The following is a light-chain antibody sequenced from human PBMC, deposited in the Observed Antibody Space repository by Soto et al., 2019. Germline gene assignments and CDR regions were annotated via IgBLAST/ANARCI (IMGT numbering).Light chain of an antibody. CDR3: SSYTSSSTFYV. CDR1: SRDVGGYNY. J-gene: IGLJ1*01. Sequence: QSVVTQPASASGSPGQSITLSCPGTSRDVGGYNYFSWYQQHPGKAPKLMIYDVSNRPSGVSNRFSGSKSGNTASLTISGLQAEDEADYYCSSYTSSSTFYVFGTGTKVTVL. CDR2: DVS. V-gene: IGLV2-14*01.